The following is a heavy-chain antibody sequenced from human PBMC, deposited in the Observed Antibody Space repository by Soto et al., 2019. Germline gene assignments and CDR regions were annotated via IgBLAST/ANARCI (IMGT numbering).Heavy chain of an antibody. D-gene: IGHD4-4*01. CDR2: IYYSGST. Sequence: SETLSLTCTVSGGSITSSGYDWSWLRHHPGNGLEWIGYIYYSGSTYYNPSHKSRVTVSVDTYKNQFSVKLSSVTAAATAVYYCARDSGGATVKLLKGSGMDVWGQGTTVTVSS. CDR3: ARDSGGATVKLLKGSGMDV. CDR1: GGSITSSGYD. J-gene: IGHJ6*02. V-gene: IGHV4-31*03.